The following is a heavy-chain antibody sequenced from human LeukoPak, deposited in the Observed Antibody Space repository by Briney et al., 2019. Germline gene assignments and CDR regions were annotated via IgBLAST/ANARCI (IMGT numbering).Heavy chain of an antibody. J-gene: IGHJ6*03. Sequence: PSETLSLTCAVSGGSIDSYFWTWIRQPPGKGLEFIGNMYHSGSASYNASLKGRATISLGSSRKEFSLKLTSATAADTAVYFCARVLPAYWNGDPPYYMDVWGKGTTVTVSS. CDR2: MYHSGSA. V-gene: IGHV4-59*01. CDR3: ARVLPAYWNGDPPYYMDV. D-gene: IGHD2-21*01. CDR1: GGSIDSYF.